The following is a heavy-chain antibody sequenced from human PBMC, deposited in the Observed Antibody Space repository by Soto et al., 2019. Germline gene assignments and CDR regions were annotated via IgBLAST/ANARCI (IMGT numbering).Heavy chain of an antibody. J-gene: IGHJ4*02. V-gene: IGHV1-3*01. D-gene: IGHD5-12*01. Sequence: QVQLVQSGAEVKKPGASVKVSCKASGYTFTRYAVHWVRQAPGQRLEWMGWINVGDGNTKYSQKFQGRVTITRDTSASTAYMELSSLTSEDTAVYYCAIDGAVAYNPNFDHWGQGTLVTVSS. CDR3: AIDGAVAYNPNFDH. CDR1: GYTFTRYA. CDR2: INVGDGNT.